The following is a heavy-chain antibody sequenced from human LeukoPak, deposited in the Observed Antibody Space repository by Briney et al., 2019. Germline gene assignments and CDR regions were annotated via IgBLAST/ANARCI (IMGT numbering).Heavy chain of an antibody. CDR2: INPNTGDT. J-gene: IGHJ4*02. Sequence: ASVKVSCKTSGYTFTGYYMHWVRQAPGQGLEWMGWINPNTGDTNYAQNFQGRVTMTSDTSISTAYMELSSLRSDDTAMYYCARAPMIVVVFPPRLDFWGQGTLVTVSS. CDR3: ARAPMIVVVFPPRLDF. CDR1: GYTFTGYY. D-gene: IGHD3-22*01. V-gene: IGHV1-2*02.